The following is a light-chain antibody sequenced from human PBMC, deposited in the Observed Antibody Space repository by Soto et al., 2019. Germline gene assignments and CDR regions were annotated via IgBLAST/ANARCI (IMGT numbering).Light chain of an antibody. Sequence: IQMTQSPSSLSASVGDRVTITCRASQGISNFLAWYQQRPGKVPKVLIYAASTLQSGVPSRFSGSGSATDFTLTISSLQPEDVATYYCQKYNSGPSLTFGGGTKVEIK. CDR3: QKYNSGPSLT. CDR1: QGISNF. J-gene: IGKJ4*01. CDR2: AAS. V-gene: IGKV1-27*01.